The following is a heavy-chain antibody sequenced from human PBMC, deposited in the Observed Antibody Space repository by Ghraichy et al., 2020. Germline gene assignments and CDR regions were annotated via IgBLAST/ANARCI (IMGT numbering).Heavy chain of an antibody. CDR3: ARVRGTSSGSLDFDC. CDR1: GGSISTSH. CDR2: IDYSDNT. Sequence: SETLSLTCTVSGGSISTSHWSWIRQPPGKGLEWIGYIDYSDNTIYNPSLKSRVSISIDTSKSQVSLKLSSVTAADTALYYCARVRGTSSGSLDFDCWGQGTLVTVSS. J-gene: IGHJ4*02. D-gene: IGHD1-26*01. V-gene: IGHV4-59*01.